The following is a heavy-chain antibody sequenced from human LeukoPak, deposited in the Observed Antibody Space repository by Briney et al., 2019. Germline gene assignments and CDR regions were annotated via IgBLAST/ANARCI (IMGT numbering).Heavy chain of an antibody. CDR2: IYYSGST. V-gene: IGHV4-39*01. J-gene: IGHJ4*02. Sequence: PSETLSLTCTVSGGSISSSSYYWGWIRQPPGKGLEWIGSIYYSGSTYYNPSLKSRVTISVDTPKNQFSLKLSSVTAADTAVYYCARHSRIAAAYDYWGQGTLVTVSS. D-gene: IGHD6-13*01. CDR3: ARHSRIAAAYDY. CDR1: GGSISSSSYY.